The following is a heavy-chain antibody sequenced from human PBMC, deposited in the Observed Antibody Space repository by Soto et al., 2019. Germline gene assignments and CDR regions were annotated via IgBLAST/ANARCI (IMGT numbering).Heavy chain of an antibody. CDR3: ARDLDGSGSYYTNY. CDR1: GYTFSSIG. V-gene: IGHV1-18*01. J-gene: IGHJ4*02. D-gene: IGHD3-10*01. CDR2: ISPHKGDT. Sequence: ASVKVSCKTSGYTFSSIGISWVRQAPGQGLEWMGWISPHKGDTYYAQRLQGRVTMATDTSTSTAYMELRSLRSDDTAVYFCARDLDGSGSYYTNYWGQGTLVTVSS.